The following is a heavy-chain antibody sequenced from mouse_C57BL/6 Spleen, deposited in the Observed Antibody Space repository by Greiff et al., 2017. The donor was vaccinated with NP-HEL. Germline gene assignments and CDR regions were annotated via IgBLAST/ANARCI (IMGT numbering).Heavy chain of an antibody. CDR1: GYTFTSYW. Sequence: QVQLQQPGAELVKPGASVKLSCKASGYTFTSYWMHWVKQRPGQGLEWIGMIHPNSGSTNYNEKFKSKATLTVDKSSSTAYMQLSSLTSEDSAVYYCARREDRDMKFAYWGQGTLVTVSA. CDR2: IHPNSGST. CDR3: ARREDRDMKFAY. J-gene: IGHJ3*01. D-gene: IGHD2-14*01. V-gene: IGHV1-64*01.